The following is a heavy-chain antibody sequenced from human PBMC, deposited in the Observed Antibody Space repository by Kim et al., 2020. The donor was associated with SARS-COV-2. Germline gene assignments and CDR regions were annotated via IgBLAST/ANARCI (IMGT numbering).Heavy chain of an antibody. CDR3: ARTADMITFGGVIVYVDY. D-gene: IGHD3-16*02. V-gene: IGHV7-4-1*02. CDR1: GYTFTSYA. CDR2: INTNTGNP. Sequence: ASVKVSCKASGYTFTSYAMNWVRQAPGQGLEWMGWINTNTGNPTYAQGFTGRFVFSLDTSVSTAYLQISSLKAEDTAVYYCARTADMITFGGVIVYVDYWGQGTLVTVSS. J-gene: IGHJ4*02.